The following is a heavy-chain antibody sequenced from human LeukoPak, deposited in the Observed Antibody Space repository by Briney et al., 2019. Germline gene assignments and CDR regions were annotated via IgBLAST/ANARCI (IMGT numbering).Heavy chain of an antibody. V-gene: IGHV1-2*02. CDR3: SVRGGTFDV. J-gene: IGHJ3*01. CDR2: IDPNSGGT. Sequence: ASVKVSCKAAGYTFTTYYMHWVRQAPGQGLEWMGWIDPNSGGTNYAQKFQGRVTMTRDTSISTAYMELTSLRSDDTAVYYCSVRGGTFDVWGQGTMVTVSS. CDR1: GYTFTTYY. D-gene: IGHD2-15*01.